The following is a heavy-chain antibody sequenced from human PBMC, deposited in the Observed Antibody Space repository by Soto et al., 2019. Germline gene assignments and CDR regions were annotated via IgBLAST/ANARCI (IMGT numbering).Heavy chain of an antibody. D-gene: IGHD3-22*01. Sequence: ASVKVSCKASGYTFTGYYMHWVRQAPGQGLEWMGWINPNSGGTNYAQKFQGWVTMTRDTSISTAYMELSRLRSDDTAVYYCARDSVYDSSGYHFDYWGQGTLVTVSS. V-gene: IGHV1-2*04. CDR2: INPNSGGT. J-gene: IGHJ4*02. CDR3: ARDSVYDSSGYHFDY. CDR1: GYTFTGYY.